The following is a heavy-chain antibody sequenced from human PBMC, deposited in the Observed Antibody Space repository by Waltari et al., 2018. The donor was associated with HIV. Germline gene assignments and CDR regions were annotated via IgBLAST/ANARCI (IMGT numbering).Heavy chain of an antibody. CDR3: AGSITGTAYTYYYYGMDV. Sequence: QVQLVQSGAEVKKPGASVKVSCKASGYTFTTYAMHWVRQASGQRLEWMGWINAGNGNTKYSQKFQGRVTITRDTSASTAYMELSSLRSEDTAVYYCAGSITGTAYTYYYYGMDVWGQGTTVTVSS. D-gene: IGHD1-20*01. CDR1: GYTFTTYA. V-gene: IGHV1-3*01. J-gene: IGHJ6*02. CDR2: INAGNGNT.